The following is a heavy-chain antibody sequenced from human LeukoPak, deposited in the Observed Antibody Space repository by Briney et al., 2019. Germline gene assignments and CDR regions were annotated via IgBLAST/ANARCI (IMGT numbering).Heavy chain of an antibody. CDR3: AGNTGAVAGSGEWYFDL. V-gene: IGHV3-30*03. J-gene: IGHJ2*01. D-gene: IGHD6-19*01. Sequence: PGGSLRLSCAASGFTFSSYGMHWVRQAPGKGLEWVAVISYDGSNKYYADSVKGRFTISRDNSKNTLYLQMNSLRAEDTAVYYCAGNTGAVAGSGEWYFDLWGRGTLVTVSS. CDR1: GFTFSSYG. CDR2: ISYDGSNK.